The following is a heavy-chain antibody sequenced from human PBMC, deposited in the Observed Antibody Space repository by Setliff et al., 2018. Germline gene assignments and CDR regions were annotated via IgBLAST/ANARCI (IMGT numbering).Heavy chain of an antibody. CDR2: IKSDGSST. J-gene: IGHJ6*02. Sequence: PGGSLRLSCAASGFTFSSFWMHWVRQAPGKGLVWVSRIKSDGSSTNYADSVKGRFTISRDNAKNTLYLQMNGLRAEDTAVYYCAREHAYGSRFYYYYYGMDVWGQGTTVTVSS. D-gene: IGHD3-10*01. CDR3: AREHAYGSRFYYYYYGMDV. CDR1: GFTFSSFW. V-gene: IGHV3-74*01.